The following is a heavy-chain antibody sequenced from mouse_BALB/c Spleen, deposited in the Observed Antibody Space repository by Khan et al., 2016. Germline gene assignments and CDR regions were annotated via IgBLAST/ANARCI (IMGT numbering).Heavy chain of an antibody. CDR3: ARAWYSMVY. J-gene: IGHJ4*01. CDR1: GYTFSNYW. V-gene: IGHV1-9*01. Sequence: QVQLQQSGAELMKPGASVKISCKATGYTFSNYWIEWVKQRPGHGLEWSGEILPGSDSTNYNEKFKGKATFTAVTSSNTAYMQRSSLTSEDSAVYYCARAWYSMVYWVQGPSFTVSS. CDR2: ILPGSDST.